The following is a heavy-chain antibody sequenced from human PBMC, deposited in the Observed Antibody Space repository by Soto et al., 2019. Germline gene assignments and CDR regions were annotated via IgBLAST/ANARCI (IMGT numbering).Heavy chain of an antibody. CDR2: ISWNSGSI. J-gene: IGHJ6*02. V-gene: IGHV3-9*01. Sequence: GGSLRLSCAASGFTFDDYAMHWVRQAPGKGLEWVSGISWNSGSIGYADSVKGRFTISRDNAKNSLYLQMNSLRAEDTALYYCAKDKRNGSGSRNYYYYGMDVWGQGTTVTVSS. D-gene: IGHD3-10*01. CDR1: GFTFDDYA. CDR3: AKDKRNGSGSRNYYYYGMDV.